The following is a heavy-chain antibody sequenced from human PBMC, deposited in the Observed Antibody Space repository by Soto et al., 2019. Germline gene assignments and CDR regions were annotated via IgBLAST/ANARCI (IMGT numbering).Heavy chain of an antibody. V-gene: IGHV3-7*01. CDR3: ARGGDIVVVPAAIGGSGNWFDP. D-gene: IGHD2-2*01. J-gene: IGHJ5*02. Sequence: EVQLVESGGGLVQPGGSLRLSCAASGFTFSSYWMSWVRQAPGKGLEWVANIKQDGSEKYDVDSVKGRFTISRDNAKNSLYLQMNSLRAEDTAVYYCARGGDIVVVPAAIGGSGNWFDPWGQGTLVTVSS. CDR2: IKQDGSEK. CDR1: GFTFSSYW.